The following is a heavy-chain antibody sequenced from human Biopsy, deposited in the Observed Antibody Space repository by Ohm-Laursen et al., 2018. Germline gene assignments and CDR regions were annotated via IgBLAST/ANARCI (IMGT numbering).Heavy chain of an antibody. CDR1: GFDFSDYS. V-gene: IGHV3-21*01. D-gene: IGHD2-15*01. CDR3: AKAYPPPDPRLVVVAGDFDC. Sequence: SLRLSCAASGFDFSDYSMSWVRQAPGKGLEWVSSVTTTSSYLYYADSVKGRFTISRDNAKNSLYLQMNSLRAEDTAVYSCAKAYPPPDPRLVVVAGDFDCWGQGTRVTVSS. CDR2: VTTTSSYL. J-gene: IGHJ4*02.